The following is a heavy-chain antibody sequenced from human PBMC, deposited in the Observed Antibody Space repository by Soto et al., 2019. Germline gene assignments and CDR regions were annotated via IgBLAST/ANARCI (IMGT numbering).Heavy chain of an antibody. J-gene: IGHJ4*02. V-gene: IGHV1-69*01. CDR3: ARGLFGQQWLVGFDT. CDR1: GGSFSNYI. D-gene: IGHD6-19*01. Sequence: KVSCKASGGSFSNYIFAWVRQAPGQGLEWMGGTIPMFATAQYAQRLQGRVTMTADESTSTVYMDLASLTSDDTAVYYCARGLFGQQWLVGFDTWGQGTLVTVSS. CDR2: TIPMFATA.